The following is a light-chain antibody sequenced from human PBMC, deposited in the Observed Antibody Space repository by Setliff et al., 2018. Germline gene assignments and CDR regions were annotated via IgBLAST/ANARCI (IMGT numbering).Light chain of an antibody. CDR1: SSNIGSNT. J-gene: IGLJ2*01. V-gene: IGLV1-44*01. Sequence: QSALAQPPSVSGAPGQRVTISCTGSSSNIGSNTVNWYQQLPGTAPKLLIYRNNQRPSGVPDRFSGSKSGTSASLAISGLQSEDEADYYCAAWDDSLNVVVFGGGTKVTV. CDR3: AAWDDSLNVVV. CDR2: RNN.